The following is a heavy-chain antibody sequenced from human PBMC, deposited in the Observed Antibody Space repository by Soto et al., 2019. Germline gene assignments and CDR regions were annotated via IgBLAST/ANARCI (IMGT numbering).Heavy chain of an antibody. Sequence: GALVKVSCKASGYTFTSYGISWVRQAPGQRLEWMGWINAGNGNTKYSQKFQGRVTITRDTSASTAYMELSSLRSEDTAVYYCARDVVGFDYWGQGTLVTVSS. D-gene: IGHD2-21*01. V-gene: IGHV1-3*01. CDR1: GYTFTSYG. CDR2: INAGNGNT. CDR3: ARDVVGFDY. J-gene: IGHJ4*02.